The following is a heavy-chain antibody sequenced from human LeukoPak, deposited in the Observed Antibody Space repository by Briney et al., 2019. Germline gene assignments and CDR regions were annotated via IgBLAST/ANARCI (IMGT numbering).Heavy chain of an antibody. J-gene: IGHJ4*02. CDR1: GFTFSSYG. D-gene: IGHD3-9*01. V-gene: IGHV3-30*02. Sequence: GGSLRLSCAASGFTFSSYGMHWVRQAPGKGLEWVAFIRYDGSNKYYADSVKGRFTISRDNSKNTLYLQMNSLRAEDTAVYYCARETLLRYFDWTSDYWGQGTLVTVSS. CDR3: ARETLLRYFDWTSDY. CDR2: IRYDGSNK.